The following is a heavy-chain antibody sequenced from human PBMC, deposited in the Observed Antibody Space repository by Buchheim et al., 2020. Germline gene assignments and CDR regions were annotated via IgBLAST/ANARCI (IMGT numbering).Heavy chain of an antibody. D-gene: IGHD6-13*01. CDR1: GGSISSGSYY. J-gene: IGHJ5*02. CDR3: ARSLRSSSWYWFDP. V-gene: IGHV4-61*02. Sequence: QVQLQESGPGLVKPSQTLSLTCTVSGGSISSGSYYWSWIRQPAGKGLEWIGRIYASGSTNYNPSLKSRVTISVNTSKNQFSLKLGSVTAADTAVYYCARSLRSSSWYWFDPWGQGTL. CDR2: IYASGST.